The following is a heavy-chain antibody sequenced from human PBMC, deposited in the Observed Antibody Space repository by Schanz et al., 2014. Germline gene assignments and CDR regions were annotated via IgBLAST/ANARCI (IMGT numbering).Heavy chain of an antibody. Sequence: PGGSLRLSCAASGFSFSSYAMGWVRQAPGKGLEWVSYVSRSTPDIYYADSVKGRFTMSRDNAKNSVFLQMNSLRAEDTAVYYCVRDSFFAFDYWGQGTLVTVSS. V-gene: IGHV3-48*01. CDR1: GFSFSSYA. CDR2: VSRSTPDI. J-gene: IGHJ4*02. D-gene: IGHD3-3*01. CDR3: VRDSFFAFDY.